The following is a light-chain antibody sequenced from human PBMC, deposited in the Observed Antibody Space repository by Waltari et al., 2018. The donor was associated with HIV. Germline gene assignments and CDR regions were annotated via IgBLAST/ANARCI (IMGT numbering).Light chain of an antibody. CDR3: QSYDRSLDWV. CDR1: SSNLGAGYV. J-gene: IGLJ3*02. CDR2: GGA. V-gene: IGLV1-40*01. Sequence: QSVFTQPPSLSGAPGQRITLSCTGTSSNLGAGYVLHWYQQSPGTAPKLLIYGGANRPSGVPDRFSASKSGTSASLASSGLQAEDEADYFCQSYDRSLDWVFGGGTKLTVL.